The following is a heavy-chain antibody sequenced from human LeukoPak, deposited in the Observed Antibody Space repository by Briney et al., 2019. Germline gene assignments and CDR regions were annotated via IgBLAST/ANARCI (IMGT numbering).Heavy chain of an antibody. D-gene: IGHD6-13*01. CDR3: ARDQSPSRDYYYGMDV. J-gene: IGHJ6*02. CDR2: INSDGSST. CDR1: GFTFSSYW. Sequence: GSLRLSCAASGFTFSSYWMHWVRQAPGKGLVWVSRINSDGSSTSYADSVKSRFTISRDNAKNTLYLQMNSLRAEDTAVYYCARDQSPSRDYYYGMDVWGQGTTVTVSS. V-gene: IGHV3-74*01.